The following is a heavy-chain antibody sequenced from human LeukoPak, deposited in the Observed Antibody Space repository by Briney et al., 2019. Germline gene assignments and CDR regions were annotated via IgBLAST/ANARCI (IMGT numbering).Heavy chain of an antibody. CDR3: AKSVYHSGNF. Sequence: GGSLRLSCAASGFTISTYGMSWVRQAPGKGLEWVSSISGGITYYADSVKGRFTISRDTSKNTVYLQMNSLRAEDTAVYYCAKSVYHSGNFWGQGTLVTVSS. CDR2: ISGGIT. V-gene: IGHV3-23*01. D-gene: IGHD3-10*01. J-gene: IGHJ4*02. CDR1: GFTISTYG.